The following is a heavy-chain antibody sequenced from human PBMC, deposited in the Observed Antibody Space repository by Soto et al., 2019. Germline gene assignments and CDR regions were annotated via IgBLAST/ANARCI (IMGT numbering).Heavy chain of an antibody. D-gene: IGHD3-10*01. CDR1: GYTFTSYG. J-gene: IGHJ3*02. CDR2: ISPNSGGT. CDR3: AREVRGPGITMVRGAFDI. Sequence: ASVKVSCKASGYTFTSYGISWVRQAPGQGLEWMGWISPNSGGTNYAQKFQGWVTMTRDTSISTAYMELSRLRSDDTAVYYCAREVRGPGITMVRGAFDIWGQGTMVTVSS. V-gene: IGHV1-2*04.